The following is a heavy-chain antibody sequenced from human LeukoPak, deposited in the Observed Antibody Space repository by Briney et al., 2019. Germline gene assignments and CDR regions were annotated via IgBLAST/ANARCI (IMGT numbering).Heavy chain of an antibody. CDR2: IYYSGTT. Sequence: SETLSLTCTVSGGSISSGGYYWSWIRQRPGKGLEWIGYIYYSGTTYYNPSLKSRVTISVDMSKNQFSLQLSPVTAADTAVYYCARVKDYGDYWFDPWGQGTLVTVSS. CDR1: GGSISSGGYY. CDR3: ARVKDYGDYWFDP. D-gene: IGHD4-17*01. J-gene: IGHJ5*02. V-gene: IGHV4-31*03.